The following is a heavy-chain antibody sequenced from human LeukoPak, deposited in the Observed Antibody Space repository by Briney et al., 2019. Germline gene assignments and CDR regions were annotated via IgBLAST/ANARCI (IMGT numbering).Heavy chain of an antibody. D-gene: IGHD1-26*01. CDR2: INPNSGGT. Sequence: ASVKVSCKASGYTFTGYYMHWVRQAPGQGLKWMGWINPNSGGTNYAQKFQGRVTMTRDTSISTAYMELSRLRSDDTAVYYCARDPRNIVGATTDDYWGQGTLVTVSS. CDR1: GYTFTGYY. J-gene: IGHJ4*02. V-gene: IGHV1-2*02. CDR3: ARDPRNIVGATTDDY.